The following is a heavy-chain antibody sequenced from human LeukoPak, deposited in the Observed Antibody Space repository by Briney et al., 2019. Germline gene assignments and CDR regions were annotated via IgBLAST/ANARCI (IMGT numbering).Heavy chain of an antibody. CDR2: IIPSGGTT. CDR1: GFTFSSYA. D-gene: IGHD2-2*03. J-gene: IGHJ4*02. CDR3: AKDSGWILFDD. V-gene: IGHV3-23*01. Sequence: PGGSLRLSCAASGFTFSSYAMSWVRQAPAKGLEWVSGIIPSGGTTYYADSVKGRSTISRDNSQNTMYLQMNSLRAEDTALYFCAKDSGWILFDDWGQGTLVTVSS.